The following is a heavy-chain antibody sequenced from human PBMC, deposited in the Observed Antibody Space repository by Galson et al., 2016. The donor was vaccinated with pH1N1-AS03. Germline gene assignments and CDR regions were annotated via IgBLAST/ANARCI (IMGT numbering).Heavy chain of an antibody. CDR3: ARRYYFDY. D-gene: IGHD3-16*02. Sequence: SVKVSCKASGYPLIGYYMHWVRQAPGQGLEWMGIIDPSGGPTTYAPKFQGRITITTDTSTSTVYMELVSLRSEDTAVYYCARRYYFDYWGQGTLVTVSS. J-gene: IGHJ4*02. V-gene: IGHV1-46*01. CDR2: IDPSGGPT. CDR1: GYPLIGYY.